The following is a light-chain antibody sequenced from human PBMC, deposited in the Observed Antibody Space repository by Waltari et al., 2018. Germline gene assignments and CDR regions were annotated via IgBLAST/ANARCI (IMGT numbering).Light chain of an antibody. CDR2: YAT. Sequence: RAGAGVCCSLHWYQQKPDQSPRLLIIYATRSISGLPSRCSGRGSGTDFPVTINSLEAEDSATYYFHQSSSLPPTFGQVTKVEIK. V-gene: IGKV6-21*02. J-gene: IGKJ1*01. CDR3: HQSSSLPPT. CDR1: AGVCCS.